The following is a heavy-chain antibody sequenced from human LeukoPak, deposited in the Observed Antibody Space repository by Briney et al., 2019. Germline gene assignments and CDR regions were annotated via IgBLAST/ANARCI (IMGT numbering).Heavy chain of an antibody. CDR1: GGSISSYY. Sequence: SETLSLTCTVSGGSISSYYWSWIRQPAGKGLEWIGRIYTSGSTNYNPSLKSRVTMSVDTSKNQFSLKLSSVTAADTAVYYCARGGVVVPAAEEVGFDPWGQGTLVTVSS. V-gene: IGHV4-4*07. J-gene: IGHJ5*02. D-gene: IGHD2-2*01. CDR2: IYTSGST. CDR3: ARGGVVVPAAEEVGFDP.